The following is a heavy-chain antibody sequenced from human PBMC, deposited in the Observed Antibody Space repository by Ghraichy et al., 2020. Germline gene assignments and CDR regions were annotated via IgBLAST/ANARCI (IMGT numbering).Heavy chain of an antibody. CDR1: GFTFSSYW. CDR2: INTDGSST. Sequence: GGSLRLSCAASGFTFSSYWMHWVRQAPGKGLVWVSRINTDGSSTTYADSVTGRFTISSDNAKNTLFLQMNSLSAEDTAVYYCVRTFYNSPDNWGQGTLVTVSS. V-gene: IGHV3-74*01. D-gene: IGHD3-10*01. CDR3: VRTFYNSPDN. J-gene: IGHJ4*02.